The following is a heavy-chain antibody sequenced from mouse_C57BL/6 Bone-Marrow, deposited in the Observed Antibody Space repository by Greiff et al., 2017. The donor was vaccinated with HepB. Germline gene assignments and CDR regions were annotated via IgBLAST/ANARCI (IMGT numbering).Heavy chain of an antibody. CDR1: GISITTGNYR. CDR2: IYYSGTI. Sequence: EVKLVESGPGLVKPSQTVFLTCTVTGISITTGNYRWSWIRQFPGNKLEWIGYIYYSGTITYNPSLTSRTTITRDTPKNQFFLEMNSLTAEDTATYYCARAGDYGSSSYAMDYWGQGTSVTVSS. CDR3: ARAGDYGSSSYAMDY. D-gene: IGHD1-1*01. J-gene: IGHJ4*01. V-gene: IGHV3-5*01.